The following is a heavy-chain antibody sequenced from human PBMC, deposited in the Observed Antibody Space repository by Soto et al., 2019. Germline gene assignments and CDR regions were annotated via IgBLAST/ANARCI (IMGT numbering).Heavy chain of an antibody. CDR3: AREGYFSGGSCYHLDY. V-gene: IGHV4-34*01. Sequence: PSETLSLTCAVYGGSFSGYYWSWIRQPPGKGLEWIGEINHSGSTNYNPSLKSRVTISVDTSKNQFSLKLSSVTAADTAVYYCAREGYFSGGSCYHLDYWAQGNLVTVSS. CDR1: GGSFSGYY. CDR2: INHSGST. D-gene: IGHD2-15*01. J-gene: IGHJ4*02.